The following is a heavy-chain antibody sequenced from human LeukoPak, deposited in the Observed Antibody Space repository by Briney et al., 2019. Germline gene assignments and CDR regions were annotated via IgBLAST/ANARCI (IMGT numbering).Heavy chain of an antibody. CDR2: ISSSSSTI. CDR1: GLTFSSYE. CDR3: AELGITMIGGV. J-gene: IGHJ6*04. D-gene: IGHD3-10*02. V-gene: IGHV3-48*03. Sequence: TGGSLRLSCAASGLTFSSYEMNWVRQAPGKGLEWVSYISSSSSTIYYADSVKGRFTISRDNAKNSLYLQMNSLRAEDTAVYYCAELGITMIGGVWGKGTTVTISS.